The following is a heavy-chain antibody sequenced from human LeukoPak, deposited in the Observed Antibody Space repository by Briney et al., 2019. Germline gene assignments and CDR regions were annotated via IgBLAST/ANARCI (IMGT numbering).Heavy chain of an antibody. D-gene: IGHD1/OR15-1a*01. CDR2: IYTSRNI. CDR3: ARNNWNNGFDI. CDR1: GGSVSGYY. V-gene: IGHV4-4*07. Sequence: SETLSLTCTVSGGSVSGYYWSWNRQPAGKGLEWIGRIYTSRNINFNPSLKSRVTMSVDTSKNQVSLKLNSVTAADTAVYYCARNNWNNGFDIWGQGTMVTVSS. J-gene: IGHJ3*02.